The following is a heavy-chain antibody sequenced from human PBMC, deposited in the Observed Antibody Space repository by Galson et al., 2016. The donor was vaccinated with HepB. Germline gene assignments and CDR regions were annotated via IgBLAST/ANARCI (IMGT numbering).Heavy chain of an antibody. Sequence: SLRLSCAASGFTFSSYAMHWVRQAPGKGLEWVAVISYDGSNKYYADSVKGRFTISRDNSKNTLYLQMDSLRTEDTAVYSCAKDRHCSGGRCYLGMDVWGQGTTVTVSS. CDR2: ISYDGSNK. CDR3: AKDRHCSGGRCYLGMDV. V-gene: IGHV3-30*18. J-gene: IGHJ6*02. CDR1: GFTFSSYA. D-gene: IGHD2-15*01.